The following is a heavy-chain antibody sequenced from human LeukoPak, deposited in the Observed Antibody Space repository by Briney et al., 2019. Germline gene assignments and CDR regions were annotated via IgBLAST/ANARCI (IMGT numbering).Heavy chain of an antibody. CDR1: GYSFTSFW. CDR3: ARRSLAGSELDAFDI. J-gene: IGHJ3*02. Sequence: GESLKISCKGSGYSFTSFWIGWVRQMPGKGLEWMGIIYPGDSDTRFSPSFQGQVTISADKSISTACLQWSSLKASDTAMYYWARRSLAGSELDAFDIWGQGTMVTVSS. CDR2: IYPGDSDT. V-gene: IGHV5-51*01. D-gene: IGHD1-26*01.